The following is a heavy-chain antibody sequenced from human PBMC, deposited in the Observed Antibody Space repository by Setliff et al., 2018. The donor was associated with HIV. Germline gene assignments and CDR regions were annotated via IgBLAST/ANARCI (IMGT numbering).Heavy chain of an antibody. J-gene: IGHJ4*02. CDR3: ARRGAYGYDYFDY. V-gene: IGHV4-39*07. Sequence: SETLSLTCTVSGGSISSGSYYWGWIRQPPGKGLEWIGSIFHSAATNYNPSLKSRVTISIDTSKNQFSLKLTSVTAADTAVYYCARRGAYGYDYFDYWGPGILVTVSS. CDR2: IFHSAAT. D-gene: IGHD5-12*01. CDR1: GGSISSGSYY.